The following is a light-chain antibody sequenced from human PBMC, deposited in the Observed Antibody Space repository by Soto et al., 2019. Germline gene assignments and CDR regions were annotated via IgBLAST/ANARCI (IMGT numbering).Light chain of an antibody. V-gene: IGKV3-20*01. CDR2: GAS. J-gene: IGKJ1*01. CDR3: QQYATSPLT. CDR1: QSVSSSY. Sequence: EIVLTQSPGTLSLSPGERATLSCRASQSVSSSYLAWFQQKPGQAPTLLIYGASSRATGIPDRFSGSGSGTDFTLTISRLEPEDFAVYYCQQYATSPLTFGQGTEVEI.